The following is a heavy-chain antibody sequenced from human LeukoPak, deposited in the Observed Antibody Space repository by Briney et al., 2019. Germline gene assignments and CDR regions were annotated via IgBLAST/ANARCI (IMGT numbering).Heavy chain of an antibody. CDR2: IYHSGST. CDR1: GDSISSYY. Sequence: SETLSLTCTVSGDSISSYYWSWIRQPPGKGLEWIGSIYHSGSTYYNPSLKSRVTISVDTSKNQFSLKLSSVTAADTAVYYCASFSDGTGYPEIDYWGQGTLVTVSS. D-gene: IGHD3/OR15-3a*01. V-gene: IGHV4-38-2*02. CDR3: ASFSDGTGYPEIDY. J-gene: IGHJ4*02.